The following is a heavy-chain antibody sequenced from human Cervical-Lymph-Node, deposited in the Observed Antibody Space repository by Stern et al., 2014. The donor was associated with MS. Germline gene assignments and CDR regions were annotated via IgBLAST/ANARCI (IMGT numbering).Heavy chain of an antibody. CDR2: IRNKANSYTT. V-gene: IGHV3-72*01. CDR3: ARGSRHSDY. J-gene: IGHJ4*02. Sequence: EVQLVESGGGLVQPGGSLRLSCAASGFTFSDYYMDWVRQAPRQGLEWVGRIRNKANSYTTEYAASVAGRFTISRDDSKNSLYLQMNTLKTEDTAVYYCARGSRHSDYWGQGIMVTVSS. CDR1: GFTFSDYY.